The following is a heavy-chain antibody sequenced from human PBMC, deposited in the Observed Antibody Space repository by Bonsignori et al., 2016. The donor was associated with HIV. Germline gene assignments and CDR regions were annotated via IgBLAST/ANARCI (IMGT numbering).Heavy chain of an antibody. V-gene: IGHV3-11*01. CDR1: GFTFSDYY. CDR3: ASVGGLAHCGGDCYSNNWFDP. D-gene: IGHD2-21*01. Sequence: GESLKISCAASGFTFSDYYMSWIRQAPGKGLEWVSYISSSGSTIYYADSVKGRFTISRDNAKSSLYLQMNSLRAEDTAVYYCASVGGLAHCGGDCYSNNWFDPWGQGTLVTVSS. J-gene: IGHJ5*02. CDR2: ISSSGSTI.